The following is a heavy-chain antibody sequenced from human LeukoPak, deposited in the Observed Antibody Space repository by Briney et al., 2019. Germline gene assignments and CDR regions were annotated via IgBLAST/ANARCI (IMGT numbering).Heavy chain of an antibody. J-gene: IGHJ3*02. CDR3: LSSGSYSI. D-gene: IGHD1-26*01. V-gene: IGHV3-74*01. Sequence: GGSLRHSCAASGFTFTNYWMHWVRQVPGKGLVWVSGINNDGSSAIYADSVKGRFTFSRDNAKNTVYLQMNSLRAEDTAVYYCLSSGSYSIWGQGTMVTVSS. CDR1: GFTFTNYW. CDR2: INNDGSSA.